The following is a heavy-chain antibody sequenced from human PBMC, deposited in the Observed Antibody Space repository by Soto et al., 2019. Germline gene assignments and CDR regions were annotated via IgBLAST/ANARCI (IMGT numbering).Heavy chain of an antibody. V-gene: IGHV3-53*04. D-gene: IGHD3-10*01. CDR3: ARKTDSIPSGGDV. CDR2: IYSGGDT. Sequence: EVQLVESGGGLVQPGGSLRLSCTASGFAVRHNSMTWVRQAPGKGLEWVSLIYSGGDTAYADSVKARFTISRHTSQNTLYLQMNSLRAEDTAVYYCARKTDSIPSGGDVWGKGTAVTVSS. J-gene: IGHJ6*04. CDR1: GFAVRHNS.